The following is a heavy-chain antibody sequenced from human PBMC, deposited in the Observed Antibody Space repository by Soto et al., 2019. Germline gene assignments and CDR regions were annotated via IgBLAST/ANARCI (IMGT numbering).Heavy chain of an antibody. J-gene: IGHJ3*02. CDR1: GGTFSSYA. CDR3: ARDRVYCGGDCYSGAFDI. D-gene: IGHD2-21*02. V-gene: IGHV1-69*06. CDR2: IIPIFGTA. Sequence: QVQLVQSGAEVKKPGSSVKVSCKASGGTFSSYAISWVRQAPGQGLEWMGGIIPIFGTANYAQKYQGRVTITADKSTSTAYMELSSLRSEDTAVYYCARDRVYCGGDCYSGAFDIWGQGTMVTVSS.